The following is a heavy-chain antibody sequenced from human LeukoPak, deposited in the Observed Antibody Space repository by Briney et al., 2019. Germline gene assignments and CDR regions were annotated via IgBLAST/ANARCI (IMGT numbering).Heavy chain of an antibody. CDR1: GFTFSSYS. D-gene: IGHD3-3*01. CDR3: ARIPAPGYYDFWSDSYDY. V-gene: IGHV3-48*04. Sequence: GGSLRLSCAASGFTFSSYSMNWVRRAPGKGLEWVSYISSSSSTIYYADSVKGRFTISRDNAKNSLYLQMNSLRAEDTAVYYCARIPAPGYYDFWSDSYDYWGQGTLVTVSS. J-gene: IGHJ4*02. CDR2: ISSSSSTI.